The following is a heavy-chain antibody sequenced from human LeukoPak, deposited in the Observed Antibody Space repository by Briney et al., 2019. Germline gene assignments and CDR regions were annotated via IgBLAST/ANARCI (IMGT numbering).Heavy chain of an antibody. J-gene: IGHJ4*02. CDR1: GGSISSYY. V-gene: IGHV4-59*08. Sequence: SETLSLTCTVSGGSISSYYWSWIRQPPGKVLEWIGYIYYSGSTNYNPSLKSRVTISVDTSKNQFSLRLSSVTAADTAFYYCARVRYYYDSSHDWGQGTLVTVSS. CDR3: ARVRYYYDSSHD. D-gene: IGHD3-22*01. CDR2: IYYSGST.